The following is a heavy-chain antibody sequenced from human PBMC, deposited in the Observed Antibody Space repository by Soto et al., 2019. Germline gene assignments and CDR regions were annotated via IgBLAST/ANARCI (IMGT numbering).Heavy chain of an antibody. V-gene: IGHV3-23*01. J-gene: IGHJ4*02. CDR3: AKDHFWRYYYGSGHFDY. Sequence: GGSLRLSCAASGFIFSSYAMSWVRQAPGKGLEWVSAISGSGGSTYYADPVKGRFTISRGNSKNTLYLQMNSLRAEDTAVYYCAKDHFWRYYYGSGHFDYWGQGTLVTVSS. D-gene: IGHD3-10*01. CDR2: ISGSGGST. CDR1: GFIFSSYA.